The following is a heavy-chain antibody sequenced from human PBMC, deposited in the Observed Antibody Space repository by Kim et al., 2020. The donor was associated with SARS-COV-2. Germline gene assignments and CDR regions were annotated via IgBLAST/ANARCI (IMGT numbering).Heavy chain of an antibody. CDR1: GFTFSPFA. D-gene: IGHD3-10*01. V-gene: IGHV3-33*01. CDR3: ARNSGLATMIGDV. CDR2: IRADESRK. J-gene: IGHJ3*01. Sequence: GGSLRLSCTASGFTFSPFAMHWVRQAPGKGLEWVAGIRADESRKYYAESVKDRFSVSRDNSKNTLYLQMNSLRAEDTAIYYCARNSGLATMIGDVWG.